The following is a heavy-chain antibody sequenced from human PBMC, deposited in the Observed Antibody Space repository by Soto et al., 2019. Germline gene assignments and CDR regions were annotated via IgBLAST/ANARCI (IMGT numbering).Heavy chain of an antibody. Sequence: SETLSLTCTVSGGSIISSAYYWGWIRQHPGKGLEWIGYIYYSGSTYYNPSLKSRVTISVDTSKNQFSLKLSSVTAADTAVYYCARTLDYFDYWGQGTLVTVSS. V-gene: IGHV4-31*03. CDR1: GGSIISSAYY. CDR3: ARTLDYFDY. CDR2: IYYSGST. J-gene: IGHJ4*02.